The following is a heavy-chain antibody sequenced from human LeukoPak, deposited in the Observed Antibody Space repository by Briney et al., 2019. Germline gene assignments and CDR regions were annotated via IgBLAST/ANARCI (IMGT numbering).Heavy chain of an antibody. CDR1: GYSFTSYW. Sequence: PGESLRISCKGSGYSFTSYWITWVRQMPRKGLEWMGRIDPSDSYTNYSPSFQGHVTISADKSISTAYLQWSSLKASDTAMYYCAARARDYGDFDFDYWGQGTLVTVSS. CDR3: AARARDYGDFDFDY. D-gene: IGHD4-17*01. J-gene: IGHJ4*02. V-gene: IGHV5-10-1*01. CDR2: IDPSDSYT.